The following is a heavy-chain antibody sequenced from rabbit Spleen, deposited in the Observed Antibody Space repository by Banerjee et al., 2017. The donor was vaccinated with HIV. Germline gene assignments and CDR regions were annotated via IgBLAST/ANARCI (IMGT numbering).Heavy chain of an antibody. CDR1: GFDLNSNYN. CDR2: INTRSGNT. J-gene: IGHJ4*01. Sequence: QEQLVESGGGLVQPEGSLTLTCKASGFDLNSNYNICWVRQAPGKGLEWIGCINTRSGNTYYASRAKGRVTISKTSSSTVDLKMTSLTAADTATYFCARMQDGTKFDLWGQGTLVTVS. V-gene: IGHV1S45*01. D-gene: IGHD5-1*01. CDR3: ARMQDGTKFDL.